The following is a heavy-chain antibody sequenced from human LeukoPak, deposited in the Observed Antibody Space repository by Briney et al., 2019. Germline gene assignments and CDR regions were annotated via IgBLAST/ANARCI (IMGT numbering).Heavy chain of an antibody. CDR1: GGSLNNYF. J-gene: IGHJ5*02. Sequence: SETLSLTCTVSGGSLNNYFWSWIRQPPGKGLEWIGYISYSGGTNYNPSLKSRVTISVDTSKNQFSLKLSSVTAADTAVYYCARDSGSYLNWFDPWGQGTLVTVSS. D-gene: IGHD1-26*01. V-gene: IGHV4-59*12. CDR2: ISYSGGT. CDR3: ARDSGSYLNWFDP.